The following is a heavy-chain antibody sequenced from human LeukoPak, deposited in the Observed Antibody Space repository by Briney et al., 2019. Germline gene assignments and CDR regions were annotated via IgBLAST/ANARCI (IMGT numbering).Heavy chain of an antibody. CDR1: GGSISSYY. Sequence: MASETLSLTCTVSGGSISSYYWSWIRQPAGKGLEWIGRIYTSGSTNYNPSLKSRVTMSVDTSKNQFSLKLSSVTAADTAVYYCASSYYDILTGYPDRISYYYMDVWGKGTTVTISS. D-gene: IGHD3-9*01. CDR3: ASSYYDILTGYPDRISYYYMDV. CDR2: IYTSGST. V-gene: IGHV4-4*07. J-gene: IGHJ6*03.